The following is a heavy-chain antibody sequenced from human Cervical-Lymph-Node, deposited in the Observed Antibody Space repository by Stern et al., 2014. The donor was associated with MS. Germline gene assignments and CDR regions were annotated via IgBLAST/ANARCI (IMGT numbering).Heavy chain of an antibody. V-gene: IGHV1-18*01. CDR3: ARGPYCSSTSCYTNGYYFYGLDV. D-gene: IGHD2-2*02. CDR2: IGGYNGDT. CDR1: GYTFTSFG. J-gene: IGHJ6*02. Sequence: QVQLVQSGAEVRKPGASVKVSCKASGYTFTSFGISWLRRAPGQGLEWMGWIGGYNGDTNYPQKFQGRVILTTDTSTSTAYMDLTSLRSDDTAMYYCARGPYCSSTSCYTNGYYFYGLDVWGQGTTVTVSS.